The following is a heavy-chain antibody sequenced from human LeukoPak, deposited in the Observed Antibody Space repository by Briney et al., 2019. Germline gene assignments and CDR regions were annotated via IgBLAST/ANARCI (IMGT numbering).Heavy chain of an antibody. V-gene: IGHV3-30-3*01. Sequence: GGSLRLSCAASGFTFSSYAMHWVRQAPGKGLEWVAVISYDGSNKYYADSVKGRFTISRDNSKNTLYLQMNSLRAEDTAVYYCARGIQLWLGAFDIWGQGTMVTVSS. J-gene: IGHJ3*02. CDR3: ARGIQLWLGAFDI. CDR1: GFTFSSYA. CDR2: ISYDGSNK. D-gene: IGHD5-18*01.